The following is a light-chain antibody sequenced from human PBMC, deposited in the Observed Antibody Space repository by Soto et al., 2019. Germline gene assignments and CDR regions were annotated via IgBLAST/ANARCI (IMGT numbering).Light chain of an antibody. Sequence: EIGMTQSPATMSVSPGERATLSCRARQSVSSNLAWYQQKHGQAPRLLIYGASNMATGIPARFSGSGSGTEFTLTLSSLQSEDFAVYYCQQYNNWPPWKFGQGNQVEIK. CDR1: QSVSSN. CDR3: QQYNNWPPWK. V-gene: IGKV3-15*01. J-gene: IGKJ1*01. CDR2: GAS.